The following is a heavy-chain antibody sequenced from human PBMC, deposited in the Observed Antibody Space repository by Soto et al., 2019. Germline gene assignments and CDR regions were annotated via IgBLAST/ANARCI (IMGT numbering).Heavy chain of an antibody. CDR2: IWSDGSDK. Sequence: QVQLVESGGGVAQPGRSLTLSCAASGFTFSRSDMHWVRQAPGKGLEWVAGIWSDGSDKSYVDSVKGRFTISRDNSKNTLYVQMNSLRADEPAVYYCARVRRSGWYFDSWGQGTLVTASS. D-gene: IGHD6-19*01. J-gene: IGHJ4*02. CDR3: ARVRRSGWYFDS. CDR1: GFTFSRSD. V-gene: IGHV3-33*01.